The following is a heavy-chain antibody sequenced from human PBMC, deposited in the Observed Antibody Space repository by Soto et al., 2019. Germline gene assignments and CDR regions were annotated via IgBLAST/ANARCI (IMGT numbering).Heavy chain of an antibody. D-gene: IGHD2-21*02. Sequence: KTSETLSLTCTVSGGSIRTYYWSWIRQPPGKRLEWIGYMSYSGRTDYNFSFKSRVTISGDTSKNHLSLKLTSVTAADTAIYYCARVGATAEFDYWGLGTLVTVS. CDR2: MSYSGRT. CDR3: ARVGATAEFDY. CDR1: GGSIRTYY. J-gene: IGHJ4*02. V-gene: IGHV4-59*13.